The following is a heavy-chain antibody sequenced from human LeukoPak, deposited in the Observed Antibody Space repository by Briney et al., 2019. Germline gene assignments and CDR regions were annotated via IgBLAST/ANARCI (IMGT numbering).Heavy chain of an antibody. CDR2: INHSGST. D-gene: IGHD3-22*01. CDR3: AREYKYYYDSSGLNWFDP. Sequence: SETLSLTCAVYGGSFSGYYWSWIRQPPGKGLEWIGEINHSGSTNYNPSLKSRVTISVDTSKNQFSLKLSSVTAADTAVYYCAREYKYYYDSSGLNWFDPWGQGTLVTVSS. V-gene: IGHV4-34*01. CDR1: GGSFSGYY. J-gene: IGHJ5*02.